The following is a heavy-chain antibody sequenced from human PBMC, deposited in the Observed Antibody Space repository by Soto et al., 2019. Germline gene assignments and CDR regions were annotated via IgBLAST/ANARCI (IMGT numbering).Heavy chain of an antibody. V-gene: IGHV4-61*01. CDR3: AGYNWNYYFDP. CDR2: IYHSGST. CDR1: GGSVRDGSYY. Sequence: SETLSLSCTVSGGSVRDGSYYWAWLRQPPGKGLEWIGHIYHSGSTIYNPSLKSRVTISIDTSKSQFSLNLNSMTAADTAVYYCAGYNWNYYFDPWGQGTLVTVSS. J-gene: IGHJ5*02. D-gene: IGHD1-7*01.